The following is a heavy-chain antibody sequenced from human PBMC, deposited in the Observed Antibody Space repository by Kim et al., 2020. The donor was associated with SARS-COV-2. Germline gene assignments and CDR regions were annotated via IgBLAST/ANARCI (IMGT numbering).Heavy chain of an antibody. Sequence: GGSLRLSCAASGFTFSSYSMNWVRQAPGKGLEWVSYISSSSSTIYYADSVKGRFTISRDNAKNSLYLQMNSLRDEDTAVYYCAVKQAIQLWLSWFDPWGQGTLVTVSS. CDR2: ISSSSSTI. J-gene: IGHJ5*02. D-gene: IGHD5-18*01. CDR1: GFTFSSYS. CDR3: AVKQAIQLWLSWFDP. V-gene: IGHV3-48*02.